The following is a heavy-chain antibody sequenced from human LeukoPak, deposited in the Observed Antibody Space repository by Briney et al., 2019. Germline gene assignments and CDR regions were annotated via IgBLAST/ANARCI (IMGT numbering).Heavy chain of an antibody. V-gene: IGHV3-21*01. CDR3: ARAYIVATSLGY. J-gene: IGHJ4*02. D-gene: IGHD5-12*01. Sequence: PGGSLRLSCAAPGFTFSSYSMNWVRQAPGKGLEWVSSISSSSSYIYYADSVKGRFTISRDNAKNSLYLQMNSLRAEDTAVYYCARAYIVATSLGYWGQGTLVTVSS. CDR2: ISSSSSYI. CDR1: GFTFSSYS.